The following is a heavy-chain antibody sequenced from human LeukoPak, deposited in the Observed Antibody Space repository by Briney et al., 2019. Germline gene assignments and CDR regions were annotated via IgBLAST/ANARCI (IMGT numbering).Heavy chain of an antibody. V-gene: IGHV1-2*02. CDR3: AREGVTIFGVVNAFDI. CDR1: GYTFTGYY. J-gene: IGHJ3*02. D-gene: IGHD3-3*01. CDR2: INPKSGVT. Sequence: ASVKVSCKASGYTFTGYYMHWVRQAPGQGLEWMGWINPKSGVTNYAQKFQGRVTVTRDTSISTAYMELGRLRSDDTAVYYCAREGVTIFGVVNAFDIWGQGTMVTVSS.